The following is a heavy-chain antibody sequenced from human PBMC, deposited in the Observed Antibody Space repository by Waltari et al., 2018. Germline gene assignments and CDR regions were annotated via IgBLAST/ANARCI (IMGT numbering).Heavy chain of an antibody. V-gene: IGHV2-5*01. J-gene: IGHJ4*02. CDR2: IYLNDAK. CDR1: GFSLSTSGVG. Sequence: QITLKESGPTLVKPTQTLTLTCTFSGFSLSTSGVGVGWIRQPPGKALEGLALIYLNDAKRYSPSLKSRLTITKDTSKNQVVLTMTNMDPVDTATYYCARMITFGGVIVRDFDYWGQGTLVTVSS. CDR3: ARMITFGGVIVRDFDY. D-gene: IGHD3-16*02.